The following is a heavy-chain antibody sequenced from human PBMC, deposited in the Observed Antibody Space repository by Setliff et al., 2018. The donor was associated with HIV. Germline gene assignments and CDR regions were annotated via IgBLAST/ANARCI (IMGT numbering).Heavy chain of an antibody. CDR1: GGSISSSNYY. CDR2: MHYSGST. J-gene: IGHJ5*02. D-gene: IGHD5-12*01. Sequence: SETLSLTCTVSGGSISSSNYYWGWIRQPPGKGLEYMGSMHYSGSTYYNPSLKSRVTISLDTSKNQFSLKLSSVTAADTAVYYCARTWWLRSNWFDPWGQGTLVTVSS. CDR3: ARTWWLRSNWFDP. V-gene: IGHV4-39*01.